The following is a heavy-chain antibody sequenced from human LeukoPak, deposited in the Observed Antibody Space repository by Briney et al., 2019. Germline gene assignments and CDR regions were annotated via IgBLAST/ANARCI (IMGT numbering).Heavy chain of an antibody. Sequence: GESLKISCKGSGYSLTSYWIGWVRQMPGKGLEWMGIIYPGDSDTRYSPSFQGQVTISADKSISTAYLQWSSLRASDTAMYYCAIGVSGYSYGYDYWGQGTLVTVSS. J-gene: IGHJ4*02. CDR1: GYSLTSYW. CDR3: AIGVSGYSYGYDY. D-gene: IGHD5-18*01. V-gene: IGHV5-51*01. CDR2: IYPGDSDT.